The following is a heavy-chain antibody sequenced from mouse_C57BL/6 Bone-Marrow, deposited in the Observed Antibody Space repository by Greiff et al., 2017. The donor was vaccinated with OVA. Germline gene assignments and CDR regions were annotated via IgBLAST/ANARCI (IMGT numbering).Heavy chain of an antibody. CDR2: IDPSDSYT. D-gene: IGHD4-1*01. V-gene: IGHV1-69*01. CDR1: GYTFTSYW. J-gene: IGHJ1*03. Sequence: QVQLQQPGAELVMPGASVKLSCKASGYTFTSYWMHWVKQRPGQGLEWIGEIDPSDSYTNYNQKFKGKSTLTVDKSSSTAYMQLSSLTSEDSAVYYCARELTGKGFDVWGTGTTVTVSS. CDR3: ARELTGKGFDV.